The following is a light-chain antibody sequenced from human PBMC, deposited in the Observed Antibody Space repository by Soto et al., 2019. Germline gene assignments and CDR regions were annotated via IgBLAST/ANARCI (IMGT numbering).Light chain of an antibody. J-gene: IGKJ1*01. CDR1: QDIGHS. CDR2: AAA. CDR3: QKYNTAPRT. Sequence: DIQMTQSPSSLSASVGARVSITCRASQDIGHSLAWFQQKPGKAPKSLIYAAATLQSGVPSRFSGGGSGTHFTPTISTLQPEDFATYSCQKYNTAPRTFGQGTKVKIK. V-gene: IGKV1-16*01.